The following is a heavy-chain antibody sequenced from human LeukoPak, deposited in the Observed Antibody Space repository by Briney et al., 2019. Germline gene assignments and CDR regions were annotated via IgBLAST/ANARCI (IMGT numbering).Heavy chain of an antibody. CDR1: GFTFSSFT. CDR2: IRTTAEGAKYA. V-gene: IGHV3-48*02. D-gene: IGHD3-9*01. CDR3: ATDQRYAFDY. Sequence: PGGSLRLSCAASGFTFSSFTMNWARQVPGKGLEWISNIRTTAEGAKYAYYADSVKGRVTISRDDGKNTLYLHMNSLRDDDTAVYYCATDQRYAFDYWGQGFLVTVSS. J-gene: IGHJ4*02.